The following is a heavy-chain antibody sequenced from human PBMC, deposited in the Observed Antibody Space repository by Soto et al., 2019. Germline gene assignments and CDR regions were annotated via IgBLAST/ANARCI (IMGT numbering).Heavy chain of an antibody. D-gene: IGHD5-12*01. V-gene: IGHV5-10-1*01. Sequence: PGKGLEWMGRIDPSDSYTNYSPSFQGHVTISADKSISTAYLQWSSLKASDTAMYYCAMGAVDSAYEPLHYWGQALLVSVS. CDR2: IDPSDSYT. J-gene: IGHJ4*02. CDR3: AMGAVDSAYEPLHY.